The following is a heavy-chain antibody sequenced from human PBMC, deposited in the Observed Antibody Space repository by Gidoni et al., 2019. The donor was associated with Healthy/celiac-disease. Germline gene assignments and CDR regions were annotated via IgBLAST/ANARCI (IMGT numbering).Heavy chain of an antibody. CDR1: GFTFSSYA. CDR3: ARDNYYDSSGYSLDY. Sequence: EVQLVESGGGLVQPGGSLRLSCAASGFTFSSYAMHWVRQAPGKGLEYVSAISSNGGSTYYANSVKGRFTISRDNSKNTLYLQMGSLRAEDMAVYYCARDNYYDSSGYSLDYWGQGTLVTVSS. CDR2: ISSNGGST. D-gene: IGHD3-22*01. V-gene: IGHV3-64*01. J-gene: IGHJ4*02.